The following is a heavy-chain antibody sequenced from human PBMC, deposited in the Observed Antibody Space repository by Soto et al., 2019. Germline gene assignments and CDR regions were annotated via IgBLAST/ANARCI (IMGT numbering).Heavy chain of an antibody. CDR3: ARRGVAEVQSNRGDFAY. V-gene: IGHV4-34*01. CDR1: GGSFSGYY. Sequence: PSETLSLTCAVYGGSFSGYYWSWIRQPPGKGLEWIGEINHSGSTNYNPSLKSRVTISVDTSKNQFSLKLSSVTAADTAVYYCARRGVAEVQSNRGDFAYWGQGTLVTVSS. D-gene: IGHD1-1*01. J-gene: IGHJ4*02. CDR2: INHSGST.